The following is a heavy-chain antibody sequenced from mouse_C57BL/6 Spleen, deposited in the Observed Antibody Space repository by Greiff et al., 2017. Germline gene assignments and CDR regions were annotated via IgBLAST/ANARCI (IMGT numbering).Heavy chain of an antibody. CDR1: GYAFSSYW. D-gene: IGHD4-1*02. CDR2: IYPGEGDT. V-gene: IGHV1-80*01. J-gene: IGHJ2*01. Sequence: QVQLQQSGAELVKPGASVKISCKASGYAFSSYWMNWVKQRPGKGLEWIGQIYPGEGDTNYNGKFKGKATLTADKSSSTAYMQLSSLTSEDSAVYFCARSQLGRGYFDYWGQGTTLTVSS. CDR3: ARSQLGRGYFDY.